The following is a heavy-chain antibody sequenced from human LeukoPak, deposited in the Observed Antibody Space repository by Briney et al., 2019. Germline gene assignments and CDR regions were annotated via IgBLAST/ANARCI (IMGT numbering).Heavy chain of an antibody. CDR3: ATDLTPDSGYDFDY. J-gene: IGHJ4*02. Sequence: GGSLRLSCAASGFTLSTYAINWVSQAPGKGLEWVSIIYSSGGRTSYADSVKGRFTISRDNSKNTLYLQMNSLRAEDTAVYYCATDLTPDSGYDFDYWGQGTLVTVSS. V-gene: IGHV3-23*01. CDR1: GFTLSTYA. CDR2: IYSSGGRT. D-gene: IGHD5-12*01.